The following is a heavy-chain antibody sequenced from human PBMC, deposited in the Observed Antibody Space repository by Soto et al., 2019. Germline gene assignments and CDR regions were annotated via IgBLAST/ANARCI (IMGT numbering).Heavy chain of an antibody. D-gene: IGHD3-22*01. CDR2: IYHTGTT. Sequence: PSETLSLTCTVSGGSINSGAYSWTWIRQPPGKGLEWIGFIYHTGTTYYNPSLKSRVTISVDRSKNQFSLKLNSVTAADTAVYYCAGGVNYYDSSGSSWFDPWGQGALVTVSA. V-gene: IGHV4-30-2*01. CDR1: GGSINSGAYS. CDR3: AGGVNYYDSSGSSWFDP. J-gene: IGHJ5*02.